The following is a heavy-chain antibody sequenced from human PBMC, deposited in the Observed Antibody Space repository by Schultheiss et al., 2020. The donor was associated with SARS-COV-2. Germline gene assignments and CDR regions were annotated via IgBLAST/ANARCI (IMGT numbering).Heavy chain of an antibody. J-gene: IGHJ4*02. D-gene: IGHD3-22*01. V-gene: IGHV4-39*07. Sequence: SETLSLTCTVSGGSISSGGYYWSWIRQPPGKGLEWIGSIYYSGSTYYNPSLKSRVTISVDTSKNQFSLKLSSVTAADTAVYYCARADDSSRYSYYFDYWGQGTLVTVSS. CDR3: ARADDSSRYSYYFDY. CDR2: IYYSGST. CDR1: GGSISSGGYY.